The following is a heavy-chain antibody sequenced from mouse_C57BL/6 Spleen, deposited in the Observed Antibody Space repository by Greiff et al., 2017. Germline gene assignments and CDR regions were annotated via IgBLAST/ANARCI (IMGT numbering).Heavy chain of an antibody. D-gene: IGHD2-4*01. V-gene: IGHV1-81*01. CDR3: ARDCYDYDGGMDY. J-gene: IGHJ4*01. CDR2: IYPRSGNT. CDR1: GYTFTSYG. Sequence: VQLQQSGAELARPGASVKLSCKASGYTFTSYGISWVKQSNGQGLEWIGEIYPRSGNTYYNEKFKGKATLTADKSSSTAYMELRSLTSEDSAVDFWARDCYDYDGGMDYWGQGTSVTVSS.